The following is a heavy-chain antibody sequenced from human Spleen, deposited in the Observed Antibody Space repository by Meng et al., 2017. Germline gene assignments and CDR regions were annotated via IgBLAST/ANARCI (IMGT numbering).Heavy chain of an antibody. CDR3: AHRPADTAMVYFDY. Sequence: QITLKESAPTLEKPTQPLTLTCTFSGFSLSTSAVGVGWIRHPPGKALEWLALIYWDDDKRYSPSLKSRLTITKNTAKNQVVLTMTNMDPVDTATDYCAHRPADTAMVYFDYGGQGTLVTVSS. CDR1: GFSLSTSAVG. CDR2: IYWDDDK. J-gene: IGHJ4*02. V-gene: IGHV2-5*02. D-gene: IGHD5-18*01.